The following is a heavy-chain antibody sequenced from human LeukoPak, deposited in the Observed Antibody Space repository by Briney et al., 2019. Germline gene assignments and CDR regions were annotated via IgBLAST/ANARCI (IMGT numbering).Heavy chain of an antibody. CDR3: ARDLVYCSGTTCYKYFDY. CDR1: GYTFTGYY. J-gene: IGHJ4*02. Sequence: GASVKVSCKASGYTFTGYYIHWVRQAPGQGLEWMGWIDPNSGATYYVQNFQGRITMARDTSFSTAYMEVSSLRSDDPAVYYCARDLVYCSGTTCYKYFDYWGQGTLVTVSS. V-gene: IGHV1-2*02. CDR2: IDPNSGAT. D-gene: IGHD2-2*02.